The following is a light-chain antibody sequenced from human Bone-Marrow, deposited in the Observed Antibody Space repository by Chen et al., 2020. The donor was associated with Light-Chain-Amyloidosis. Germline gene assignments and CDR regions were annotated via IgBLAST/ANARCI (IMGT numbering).Light chain of an antibody. CDR2: EVT. J-gene: IGLJ3*02. Sequence: QSALTQPASVSGSPGQSITVSCPGTSSDVGGYNYVSWYQQHPGKAPKLMLYEVTNRPSGVSNRFSGSKSGNTASLTISGLQAEDEADYYCSSFTSSNTWVFGGGTKLTVL. V-gene: IGLV2-14*01. CDR3: SSFTSSNTWV. CDR1: SSDVGGYNY.